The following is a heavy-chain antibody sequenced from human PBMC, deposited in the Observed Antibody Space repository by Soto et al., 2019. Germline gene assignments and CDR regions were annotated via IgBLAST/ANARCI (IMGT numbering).Heavy chain of an antibody. CDR3: AADPPDIVATNQYDY. D-gene: IGHD5-12*01. CDR2: IVVGSGNT. V-gene: IGHV1-58*01. J-gene: IGHJ4*02. CDR1: GFTFTSSA. Sequence: ASVKVSCKASGFTFTSSAVQWVRQARGQRLEWIGWIVVGSGNTNYAQKFQERVTITRDMSTSTAYMELSSLRSEDTAVYYCAADPPDIVATNQYDYWGQGTLVTVSS.